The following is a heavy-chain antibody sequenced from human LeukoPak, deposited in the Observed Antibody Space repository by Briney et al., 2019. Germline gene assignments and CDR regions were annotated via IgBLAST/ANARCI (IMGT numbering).Heavy chain of an antibody. CDR3: ARDHPHGYGDYEGGVP. J-gene: IGHJ5*02. Sequence: GGSLRLSCAASGFTFSDYGMNWVRQAPGKGLEWVSSIGSSGSAIYYADSVKGRFTMSRDNAKNSLYLQMNSLRAEDTAVYYCARDHPHGYGDYEGGVPWGQGTLVTVSS. D-gene: IGHD4-17*01. V-gene: IGHV3-21*01. CDR1: GFTFSDYG. CDR2: IGSSGSAI.